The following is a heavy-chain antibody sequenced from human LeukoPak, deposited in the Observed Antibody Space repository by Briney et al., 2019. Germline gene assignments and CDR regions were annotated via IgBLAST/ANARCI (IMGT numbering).Heavy chain of an antibody. CDR2: ISGSSSTI. Sequence: GGSLRLSCAASGFTFSSYSMNWVRQAPGKGLEWGSYISGSSSTIYYADSVKGRFTISRDNGKNTLYLQMNSLRADDTAVYYCAREDYGMDVWGQGTTVTVSS. CDR1: GFTFSSYS. J-gene: IGHJ6*02. CDR3: AREDYGMDV. V-gene: IGHV3-48*01.